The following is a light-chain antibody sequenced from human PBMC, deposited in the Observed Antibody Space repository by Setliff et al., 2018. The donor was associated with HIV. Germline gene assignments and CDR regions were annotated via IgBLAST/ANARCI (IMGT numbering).Light chain of an antibody. Sequence: DIVMTQSPDSLAVSLGERATINCKSSQNILYSSNNKNYLAWYQQKPGQPPKLLIYWASTRESGVPDRFSGSGSGADFTLTISSLQAEDVAVYYCQQYYSTLITFGQGTRL. CDR1: QNILYSSNNKNY. CDR2: WAS. CDR3: QQYYSTLIT. V-gene: IGKV4-1*01. J-gene: IGKJ5*01.